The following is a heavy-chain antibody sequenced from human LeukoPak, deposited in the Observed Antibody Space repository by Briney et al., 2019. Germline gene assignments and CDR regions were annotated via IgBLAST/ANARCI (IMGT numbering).Heavy chain of an antibody. V-gene: IGHV4-61*02. J-gene: IGHJ6*03. Sequence: PSETLSLTCTVSGGSISSGSYYWSWIRQPAGKGLEWIGRIYTSGSTNYNPSLKSRVTISVDTSKNQFSLKLSSVTAADTAVYYCARDGGIRDSSGYYYMDVWGKGTTVTISS. D-gene: IGHD3-22*01. CDR2: IYTSGST. CDR1: GGSISSGSYY. CDR3: ARDGGIRDSSGYYYMDV.